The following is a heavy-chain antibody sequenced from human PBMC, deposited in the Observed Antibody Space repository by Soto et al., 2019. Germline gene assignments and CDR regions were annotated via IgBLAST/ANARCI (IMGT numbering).Heavy chain of an antibody. CDR2: IYYSGST. J-gene: IGHJ4*02. V-gene: IGHV4-39*07. CDR3: ARGGVVTPRGYSYGYDY. Sequence: SETLSLTCTVSGGSISSSSYYWGWIRQPPGKGLEWIGSIYYSGSTYYNPSLKSRVTISVDTSKNQFSLKLSSVTAADTAVYYCARGGVVTPRGYSYGYDYWGQGTLVTVSS. CDR1: GGSISSSSYY. D-gene: IGHD5-18*01.